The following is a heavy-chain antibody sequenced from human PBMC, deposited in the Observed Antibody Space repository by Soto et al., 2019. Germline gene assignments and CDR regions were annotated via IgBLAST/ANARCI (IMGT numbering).Heavy chain of an antibody. V-gene: IGHV4-61*01. J-gene: IGHJ6*02. CDR3: ARGVYDFWSGYSPNYYYYGMDV. Sequence: SETLSLTCTVSGGSVSSGSYYWSWIRQPPGKGLEWIGYIYYSGSTNYNPSLKSRVTISVDTSKNQFSLKLSSVTAADTAVYYCARGVYDFWSGYSPNYYYYGMDVWGQGTTVTVSS. CDR2: IYYSGST. CDR1: GGSVSSGSYY. D-gene: IGHD3-3*01.